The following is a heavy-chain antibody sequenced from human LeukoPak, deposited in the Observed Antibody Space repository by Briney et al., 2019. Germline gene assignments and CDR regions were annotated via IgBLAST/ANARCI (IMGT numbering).Heavy chain of an antibody. CDR3: ASAYSSAWSSDY. Sequence: ARSLRLSCAASGFTFSNYAMHWVHQAPGKGLEWVAFISYDGSNKYYADSVKGRFTISRDNSKNTLYLQMNSLRAEDTAVYYCASAYSSAWSSDYWGQGTLVTVSS. D-gene: IGHD6-19*01. V-gene: IGHV3-30-3*01. CDR1: GFTFSNYA. CDR2: ISYDGSNK. J-gene: IGHJ4*02.